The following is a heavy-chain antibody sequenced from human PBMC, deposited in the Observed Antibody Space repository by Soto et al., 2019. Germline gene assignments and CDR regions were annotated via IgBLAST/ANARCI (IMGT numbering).Heavy chain of an antibody. CDR1: GGSISSYY. Sequence: QVQLQESGPGLVKPSETLSLTCTVSGGSISSYYWSWIRQPPGKGLEWIGYIYYSGSTNYNPSLKSRVTISVDTTKNQFSLKLSSVTAADTAVYYCARIRYYDFWSGYYTGGYFDYWGQGTLVTVSS. CDR2: IYYSGST. CDR3: ARIRYYDFWSGYYTGGYFDY. J-gene: IGHJ4*02. V-gene: IGHV4-59*01. D-gene: IGHD3-3*01.